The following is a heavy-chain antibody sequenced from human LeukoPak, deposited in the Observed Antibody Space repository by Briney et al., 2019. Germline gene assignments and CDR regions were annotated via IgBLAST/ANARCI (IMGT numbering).Heavy chain of an antibody. D-gene: IGHD6-19*01. Sequence: GGSLTLSCVASGFTFSDYYMTWIRQAPGKGLEWISYRSTTSNTKYYADSVKGRFTIARDNAKSTLYLQMSSLRVEDTGVYYCARLWLARRGTPWFDPWGQGTLVTVSS. J-gene: IGHJ5*02. V-gene: IGHV3-11*01. CDR2: RSTTSNTK. CDR3: ARLWLARRGTPWFDP. CDR1: GFTFSDYY.